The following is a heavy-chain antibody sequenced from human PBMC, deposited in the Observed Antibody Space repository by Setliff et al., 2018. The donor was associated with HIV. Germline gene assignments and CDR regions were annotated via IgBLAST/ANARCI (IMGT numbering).Heavy chain of an antibody. J-gene: IGHJ4*02. CDR1: GYSISSGYY. CDR2: IYHSGST. D-gene: IGHD2-8*02. CDR3: ARRGMWSYETGGNPTATFDY. V-gene: IGHV4-38-2*01. Sequence: SETLSLTCAVSGYSISSGYYRGWIRQPPGKGLEWIGSIYHSGSTYYNPSLKSRVTISVDTSKNQFSLKLSSVTAADTAVYYCARRGMWSYETGGNPTATFDYWGQGGLVTVSS.